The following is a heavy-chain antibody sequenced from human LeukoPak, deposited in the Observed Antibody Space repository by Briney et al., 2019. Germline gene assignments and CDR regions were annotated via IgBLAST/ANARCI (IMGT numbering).Heavy chain of an antibody. D-gene: IGHD4-17*01. CDR2: IYTSGST. CDR3: ARDLSYGGYLYLFDY. CDR1: GGSISSGSYY. Sequence: SQTLSLTCTVSGGSISSGSYYWSWIRQPAGKGLEWIGRIYTSGSTNYNPSLKSRVTISVDTSKNQFSLKLSSVTAADTAVYYCARDLSYGGYLYLFDYWGQGTLVTASS. V-gene: IGHV4-61*02. J-gene: IGHJ4*02.